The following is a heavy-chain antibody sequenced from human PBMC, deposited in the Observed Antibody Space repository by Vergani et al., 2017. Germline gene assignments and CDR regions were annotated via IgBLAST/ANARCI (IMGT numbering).Heavy chain of an antibody. V-gene: IGHV3-11*01. J-gene: IGHJ4*02. CDR2: ISDGGETK. CDR3: GRKQSPASLMDKPSYI. CDR1: GFIFSDYY. Sequence: QVQLVASGGGLVRPGGSLRLSCAASGFIFSDYYMTWIRQTPGKGLEWLAHISDGGETKMYAESLKGRFTVSRDNTKNLLIFQMKTLKVDDTATYYCGRKQSPASLMDKPSYICGQGTLVTVSS. D-gene: IGHD1-26*01.